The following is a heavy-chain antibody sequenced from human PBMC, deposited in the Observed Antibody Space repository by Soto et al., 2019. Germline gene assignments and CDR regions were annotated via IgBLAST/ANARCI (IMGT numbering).Heavy chain of an antibody. CDR3: AREAWERKFDF. J-gene: IGHJ4*02. D-gene: IGHD1-26*01. CDR2: IYHTGTA. CDR1: GDSIATDGYS. V-gene: IGHV4-30-2*06. Sequence: TLSLTCNVSGDSIATDGYSCSWIRQSPVNGLEWIGYIYHTGTAYYDPSLKSRVPLSVDRSKNQFSLSLSSMTAAETAVYYCAREAWERKFDFWGQGTLVTVSS.